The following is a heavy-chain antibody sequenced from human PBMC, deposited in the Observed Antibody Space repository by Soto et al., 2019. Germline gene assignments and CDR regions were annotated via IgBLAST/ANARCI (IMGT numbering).Heavy chain of an antibody. CDR3: ARDTPASGVATLDF. Sequence: QVQLVQSGAEVKKPGASVKVSCKTSGYTFSNYGISWVRQAPGQGLEWMAWISAYTGNTNFAQRFQGRVTMTTDTSTSTAYMELRRLRSDDTAVYYCARDTPASGVATLDFWGQGSLVTVSS. V-gene: IGHV1-18*01. CDR2: ISAYTGNT. CDR1: GYTFSNYG. J-gene: IGHJ4*02. D-gene: IGHD5-12*01.